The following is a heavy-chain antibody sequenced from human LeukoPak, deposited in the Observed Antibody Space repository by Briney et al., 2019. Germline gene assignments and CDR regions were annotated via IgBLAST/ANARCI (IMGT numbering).Heavy chain of an antibody. CDR2: ISWKSGSI. Sequence: HPGRSLRLSCAASGFTFADYAMHWVRQVPGKGLEWVSGISWKSGSIGYADSVKGRFTISRDNAKNSLYLQMNSLRAEDTALYYCAKGGTMVRGIILQGAYFDFWGQGTLVTVSS. CDR1: GFTFADYA. D-gene: IGHD3-10*01. J-gene: IGHJ4*02. V-gene: IGHV3-9*01. CDR3: AKGGTMVRGIILQGAYFDF.